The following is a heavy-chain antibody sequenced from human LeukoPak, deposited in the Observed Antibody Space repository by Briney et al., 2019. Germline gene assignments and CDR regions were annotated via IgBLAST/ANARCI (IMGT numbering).Heavy chain of an antibody. CDR3: ATLGDIVATIPFFDY. CDR1: GYTLTELS. D-gene: IGHD5-12*01. V-gene: IGHV1-24*01. J-gene: IGHJ4*02. Sequence: ASVKVSCKVSGYTLTELSMHWVRQAPGKGLEWMGGFDPEDGETIYARKFQGRVTMTEDTSTDTAYMELSSLRSEDTAVYHCATLGDIVATIPFFDYWGQGTLVTVSS. CDR2: FDPEDGET.